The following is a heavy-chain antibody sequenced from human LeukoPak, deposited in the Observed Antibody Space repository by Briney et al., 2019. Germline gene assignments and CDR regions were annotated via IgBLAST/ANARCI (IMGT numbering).Heavy chain of an antibody. V-gene: IGHV3-48*03. J-gene: IGHJ4*02. CDR2: ISSSGSTI. CDR3: AREGQYGSGIDY. D-gene: IGHD3-10*01. CDR1: GFTFSSYE. Sequence: GGSLRLSCAASGFTFSSYEMNWVRQAPGKGLEWVSYISSSGSTIYYADSVKGRFTISRDNAKNSLYLQMNSLRAEDTAVYYCAREGQYGSGIDYWAREPWSPSPQ.